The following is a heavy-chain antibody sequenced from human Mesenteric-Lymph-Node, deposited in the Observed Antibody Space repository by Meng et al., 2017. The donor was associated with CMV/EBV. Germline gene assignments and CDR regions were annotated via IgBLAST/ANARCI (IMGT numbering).Heavy chain of an antibody. J-gene: IGHJ4*02. Sequence: GESLKISCAASGFTFSDYAMSWVRQAPGKGLEWVSYISSSGSTIYYADSVKGRFTISRDNAKNSLYLQMNSLRAEDTAVYYCARPHRGLWFAFDYWGQGTLVTVSS. CDR1: GFTFSDYA. V-gene: IGHV3-11*04. CDR3: ARPHRGLWFAFDY. D-gene: IGHD5-18*01. CDR2: ISSSGSTI.